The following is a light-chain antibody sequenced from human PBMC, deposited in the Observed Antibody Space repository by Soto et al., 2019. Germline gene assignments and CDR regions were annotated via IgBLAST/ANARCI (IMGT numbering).Light chain of an antibody. J-gene: IGKJ4*01. V-gene: IGKV3-11*01. Sequence: EIVLTQSPATLSLSPGERATLSCRASQSVSSYLAWYQQKPGQAPRLLIYDASNRATGIPARFSGSGSGTAFTLTISRLEPSAFAIYYCQQRSNWPPLTFGGGTKVEIK. CDR1: QSVSSY. CDR2: DAS. CDR3: QQRSNWPPLT.